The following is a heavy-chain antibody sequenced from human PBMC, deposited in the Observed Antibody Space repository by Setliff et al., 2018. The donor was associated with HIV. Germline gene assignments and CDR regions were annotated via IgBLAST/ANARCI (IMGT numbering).Heavy chain of an antibody. CDR2: IWYDGSNK. CDR3: AKEGGGYSYMGFDY. J-gene: IGHJ4*02. D-gene: IGHD5-18*01. V-gene: IGHV3-30*02. Sequence: GGSLRLSCAASGFTFSSYGMHWVRQAPGKGLEWVAVIWYDGSNKYYADSVKGRFTISRDNSKNTLYLQMNSLRAEDTAVYYCAKEGGGYSYMGFDYWGQGTPVTVSS. CDR1: GFTFSSYG.